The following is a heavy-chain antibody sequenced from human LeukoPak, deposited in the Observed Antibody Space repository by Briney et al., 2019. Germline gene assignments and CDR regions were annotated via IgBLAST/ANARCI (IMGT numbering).Heavy chain of an antibody. Sequence: ASVKVSCKASGYTFTSYGISWVRQAPGQGLEWMGWISAYNGNTNYAQKLQGRVTMTTDTSTSTAYMELRSLRSDDTAVYYCAREGDYDSSGTNFDYWGQGTLVTVSS. V-gene: IGHV1-18*01. CDR3: AREGDYDSSGTNFDY. J-gene: IGHJ4*02. CDR1: GYTFTSYG. D-gene: IGHD3-22*01. CDR2: ISAYNGNT.